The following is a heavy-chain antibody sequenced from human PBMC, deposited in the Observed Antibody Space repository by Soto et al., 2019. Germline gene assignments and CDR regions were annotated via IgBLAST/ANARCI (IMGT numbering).Heavy chain of an antibody. V-gene: IGHV4-30-4*02. CDR2: IYNSGST. Sequence: SETLSLTYTVSGGSISSGDYYWSRIRQPPGKGLEWIGYIYNSGSTNYNQSLKSRVTRSVDTSKNQFSLKLNSVTAADTAVYYCARDLGGWPDYWGQETLVTVSS. J-gene: IGHJ4*02. CDR3: ARDLGGWPDY. CDR1: GGSISSGDYY. D-gene: IGHD2-15*01.